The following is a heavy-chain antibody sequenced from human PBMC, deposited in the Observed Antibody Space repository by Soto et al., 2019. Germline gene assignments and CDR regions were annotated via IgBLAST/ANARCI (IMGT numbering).Heavy chain of an antibody. V-gene: IGHV4-34*01. Sequence: KTSETLSLTCAVHGDSFSGYFWTWIRQPPGKGLEWIAEITEGGTTNYSPSLKSRVSIAVDSSKRQFSLTLSSVTAADTAMYYCARGDDEMLSPNFDYWSQGSLVTVSS. CDR3: ARGDDEMLSPNFDY. J-gene: IGHJ4*02. CDR1: GDSFSGYF. D-gene: IGHD1-1*01. CDR2: ITEGGTT.